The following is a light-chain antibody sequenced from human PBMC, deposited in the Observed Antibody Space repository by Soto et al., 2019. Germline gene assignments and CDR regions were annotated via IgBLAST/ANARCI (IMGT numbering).Light chain of an antibody. CDR2: KAS. CDR1: QSISTW. Sequence: DIHMTQSPSTLSASVGDRVTITCRASQSISTWLAWYQQKPGKPPKVLIYKASSLESGVPSRFSGSGFGTIFTLTISSLQPDDVATYYGQQYDSFFTWTFGQGTKVEN. CDR3: QQYDSFFTWT. J-gene: IGKJ1*01. V-gene: IGKV1-5*03.